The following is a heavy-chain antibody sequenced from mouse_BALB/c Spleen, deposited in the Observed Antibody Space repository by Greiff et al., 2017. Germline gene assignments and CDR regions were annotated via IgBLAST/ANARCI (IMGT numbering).Heavy chain of an antibody. J-gene: IGHJ4*01. CDR3: TRSGAYYRYDEAMDY. D-gene: IGHD2-14*01. CDR2: INPSNGGT. CDR1: GYTFTSYY. Sequence: QVQLQQSGAELVKPGASVKLSCKASGYTFTSYYMYWVKQRPGQGLEWIGEINPSNGGTNFNEKFKSKATLTVDKSSSTAYMQLSSLTSEDSAVYYFTRSGAYYRYDEAMDYGGKGTSVTVAS. V-gene: IGHV1S81*02.